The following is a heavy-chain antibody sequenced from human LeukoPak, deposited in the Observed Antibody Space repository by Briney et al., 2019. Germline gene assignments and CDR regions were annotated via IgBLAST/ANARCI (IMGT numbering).Heavy chain of an antibody. Sequence: GASVKVSCKASGYTFTSYYMHWVRQAPGQGLEWMGIINPSGGSTSYAQKFQGRVTMTRDTSTSTVYMELSSLRSEDTAVYYCARDRGGYPGSGTGPHAVDYWGQGTLVTVSS. J-gene: IGHJ4*02. V-gene: IGHV1-46*01. CDR1: GYTFTSYY. D-gene: IGHD3-10*01. CDR2: INPSGGST. CDR3: ARDRGGYPGSGTGPHAVDY.